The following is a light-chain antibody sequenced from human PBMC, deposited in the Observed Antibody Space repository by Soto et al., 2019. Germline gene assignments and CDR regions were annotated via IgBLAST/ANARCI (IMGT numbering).Light chain of an antibody. CDR1: QSVSSD. CDR3: QQLNSYSFT. Sequence: EIVMTQSPVTLSVSPGERATLSCRASQSVSSDLAWYQQKPGQAPKLLIYDASSRAPGIPARFSGSGSGTEFTLTLSGLQSDDFAVYYCQQLNSYSFTFGPGTKVDIK. V-gene: IGKV3-15*01. CDR2: DAS. J-gene: IGKJ3*01.